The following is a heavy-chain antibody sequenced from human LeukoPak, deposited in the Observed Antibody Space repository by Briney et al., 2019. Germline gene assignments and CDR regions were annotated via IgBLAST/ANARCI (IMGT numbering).Heavy chain of an antibody. V-gene: IGHV4-39*01. CDR2: IYYSGST. CDR1: GGSISRSSYY. Sequence: SETLSLTCTVSGGSISRSSYYWGWIRQPPGKGLEWIGSIYYSGSTYYNPSLKSRVTISVDTSKNQFSLKLSSVTAADTAVYYCATTDYGGKGSDPWGQGTLVTVSS. CDR3: ATTDYGGKGSDP. J-gene: IGHJ5*02. D-gene: IGHD4-23*01.